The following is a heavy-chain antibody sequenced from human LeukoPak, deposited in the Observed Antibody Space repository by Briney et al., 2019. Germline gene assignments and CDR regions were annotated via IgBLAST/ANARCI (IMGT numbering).Heavy chain of an antibody. V-gene: IGHV5-51*01. CDR3: TIRYSGTYNDY. CDR2: IYPGDSDT. D-gene: IGHD1-26*01. CDR1: GYSFNTYW. J-gene: IGHJ4*02. Sequence: GESLQISCKGSGYSFNTYWIGWVRQMPGKGLEWMGIIYPGDSDTKYSPSFQGQVTISADKSISTAYLQWSSLKASDTAMYYCTIRYSGTYNDYWGQGTLVTVSS.